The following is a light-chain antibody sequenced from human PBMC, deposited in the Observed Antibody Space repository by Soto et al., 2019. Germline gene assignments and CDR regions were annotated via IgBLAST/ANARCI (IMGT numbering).Light chain of an antibody. J-gene: IGKJ4*01. Sequence: DILMTQSPYSLAVSLGGRATIDCKSSHSVLYRSTNKNYLAWYQQKPGQPTKLLIYWASTRESGVPDRFSGSGSGTDFTLTISSLQAEDGAVYYCQQYYSTPLTFGGGTKVDIK. CDR2: WAS. CDR3: QQYYSTPLT. V-gene: IGKV4-1*01. CDR1: HSVLYRSTNKNY.